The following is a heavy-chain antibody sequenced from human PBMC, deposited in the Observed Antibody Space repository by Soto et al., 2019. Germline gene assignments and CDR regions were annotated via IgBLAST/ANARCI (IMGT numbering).Heavy chain of an antibody. CDR1: GFTFSSYG. Sequence: GGSLRLSCAASGFTFSSYGMHWVRQAPGKGLEWVAVISYDGSNKYYADSVKGRFTISRDNSKNTLYLQMNSLRAEDTAVYYCAKDLLMIKLVNGYYYYYGMDVWGQGTTVTVSS. V-gene: IGHV3-30*18. J-gene: IGHJ6*02. CDR3: AKDLLMIKLVNGYYYYYGMDV. CDR2: ISYDGSNK. D-gene: IGHD6-13*01.